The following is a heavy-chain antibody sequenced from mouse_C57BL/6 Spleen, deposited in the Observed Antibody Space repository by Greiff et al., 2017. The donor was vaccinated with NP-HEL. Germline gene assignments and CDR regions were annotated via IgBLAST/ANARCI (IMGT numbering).Heavy chain of an antibody. CDR1: GYTFTSYW. CDR2: IDPSDSYT. Sequence: QVQLQQPGAELVMPGASVKLSCKASGYTFTSYWMHWVKQRPGQGLEWIGKIDPSDSYTNYNQKFKGKATLTVDKSSSTAYMQLSSLTSEDSAVYYCSIFGYGYWGQGTTLTVSS. V-gene: IGHV1-69*01. D-gene: IGHD2-2*01. J-gene: IGHJ2*01. CDR3: SIFGYGY.